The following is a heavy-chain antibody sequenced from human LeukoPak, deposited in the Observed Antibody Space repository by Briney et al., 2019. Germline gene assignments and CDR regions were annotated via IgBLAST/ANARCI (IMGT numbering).Heavy chain of an antibody. CDR3: AKGYYYGSGSYSPDY. V-gene: IGHV3-30*02. CDR1: GFTFSNYG. J-gene: IGHJ4*02. Sequence: GGSLRLSCGASGFTFSNYGMLWVRQAPGKGLEWVAFIRYDGSNKYYADSVKGRFTISRDNSKNTLYLQMNSLRAEDTAVYYCAKGYYYGSGSYSPDYWGQGTLVTVSS. CDR2: IRYDGSNK. D-gene: IGHD3-10*01.